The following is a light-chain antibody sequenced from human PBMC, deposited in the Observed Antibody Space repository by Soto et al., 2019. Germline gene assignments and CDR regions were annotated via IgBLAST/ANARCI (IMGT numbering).Light chain of an antibody. Sequence: AIRMTQSPYSLSASTGDRVTITCRASQGISSYLAWYQQKPGKAPKLLIYAASTLQSGVPSRFSGIGAGTDFTLTISCLQAEDFATYYCHQYDSYPWTIGQGTKVDIK. CDR1: QGISSY. CDR3: HQYDSYPWT. CDR2: AAS. J-gene: IGKJ1*01. V-gene: IGKV1-8*01.